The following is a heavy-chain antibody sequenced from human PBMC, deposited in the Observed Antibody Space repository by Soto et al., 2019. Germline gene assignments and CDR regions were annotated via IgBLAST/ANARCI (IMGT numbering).Heavy chain of an antibody. J-gene: IGHJ6*02. CDR2: MNPNSGNT. CDR1: GYTFTSYD. CDR3: ARSWIQPVKLYYYGMDV. D-gene: IGHD5-18*01. Sequence: QVQLVQSGAEVKKPGASVKVSCKASGYTFTSYDINWVRQATGQGLEWMGWMNPNSGNTGYAQKFQGGVTMTRNTSISTAYMELSSLRSEDTAVYYCARSWIQPVKLYYYGMDVWGQGTTVTVSS. V-gene: IGHV1-8*01.